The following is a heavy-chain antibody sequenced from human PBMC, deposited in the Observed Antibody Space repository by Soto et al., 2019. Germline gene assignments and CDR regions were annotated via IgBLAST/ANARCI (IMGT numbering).Heavy chain of an antibody. CDR3: ARCQGSGWSFNVLDL. CDR1: GGTFGRNA. Sequence: YSVQVTRKASGGTFGRNAIHWVRQAPGQGLEWMGGIIPMFGTANHAQKFRDRIVITADESTNTDYLELNSLRYEDTAIYYCARCQGSGWSFNVLDLWGQGTLVSVAS. CDR2: IIPMFGTA. D-gene: IGHD6-19*01. V-gene: IGHV1-69*13. J-gene: IGHJ3*01.